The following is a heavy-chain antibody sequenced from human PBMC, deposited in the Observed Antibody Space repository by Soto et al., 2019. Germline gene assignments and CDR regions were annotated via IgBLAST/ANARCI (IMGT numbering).Heavy chain of an antibody. CDR2: ISGFNGNT. D-gene: IGHD3-16*01. J-gene: IGHJ4*02. CDR1: GYTFNFYG. Sequence: VASVKVSCKASGYTFNFYGITWVRQAPGQGLEWMGWISGFNGNTNYAADLQGRVTMTTDTSTSTAYMEPRGLRSDDTAVYYCARIGVSSGHESPDFDSWGQGTLVTVSS. CDR3: ARIGVSSGHESPDFDS. V-gene: IGHV1-18*01.